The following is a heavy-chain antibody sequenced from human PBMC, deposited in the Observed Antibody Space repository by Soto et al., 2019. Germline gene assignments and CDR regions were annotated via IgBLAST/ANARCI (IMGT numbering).Heavy chain of an antibody. CDR3: AKSGGASPYYFDY. CDR2: ISVSGGGT. V-gene: IGHV3-23*01. D-gene: IGHD1-26*01. J-gene: IGHJ4*02. CDR1: AFTFNTYA. Sequence: EVQLLESGGGLVQPGGSLRLSCAASAFTFNTYAMGWFRQAPGKGLEWVSAISVSGGGTYYAAAVKGSFNIYRDTSKHTLYLQMNRLRADAPAVYYCAKSGGASPYYFDYWGRGTLVTVSS.